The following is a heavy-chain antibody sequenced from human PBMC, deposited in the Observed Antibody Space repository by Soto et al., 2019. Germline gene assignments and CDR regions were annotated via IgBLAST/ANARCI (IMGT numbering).Heavy chain of an antibody. V-gene: IGHV4-39*01. Sequence: ETLSLTCAVSGGSISSGDSYWGWVRQAPGKGLEFIGSSYYTRSTYYNPSLESRVTVSVDTSENHFSLKLTSVTAADTAVYYCVKQGYYGSGTYYIPDYWGPGILVTVSS. CDR2: SYYTRST. CDR3: VKQGYYGSGTYYIPDY. J-gene: IGHJ4*02. D-gene: IGHD3-10*01. CDR1: GGSISSGDSY.